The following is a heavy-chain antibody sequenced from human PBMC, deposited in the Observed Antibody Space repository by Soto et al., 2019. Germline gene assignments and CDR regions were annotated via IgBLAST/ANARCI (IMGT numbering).Heavy chain of an antibody. CDR2: ISYRGSN. D-gene: IGHD3-9*01. CDR1: GGSINSGAYY. J-gene: IGHJ5*02. CDR3: ASVSATGTRWFGP. V-gene: IGHV4-31*03. Sequence: QVQLQESGPGLVKPSQTLSLTCTVSGGSINSGAYYWSWVRQHPGKGLEWIGYISYRGSNYYNPSFTSRVNISVDTSKTELSLNLNSVTAADTAVYYCASVSATGTRWFGPWGQGTLVTVSS.